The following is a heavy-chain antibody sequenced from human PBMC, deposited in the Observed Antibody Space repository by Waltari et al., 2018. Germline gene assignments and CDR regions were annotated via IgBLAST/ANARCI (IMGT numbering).Heavy chain of an antibody. CDR3: ARLRVGATEYYFDY. V-gene: IGHV4-38-2*01. D-gene: IGHD1-26*01. Sequence: QVQLQESGPGLVKPSETLSLTCAVPGYSISSGYYWAWIRPPPGKGLEWIGSIYQSGSTYYNPSLKSRVTISVDTSKNQFSLKLSSVTAADTAVYYCARLRVGATEYYFDYWGQGTLVTVSS. J-gene: IGHJ4*02. CDR2: IYQSGST. CDR1: GYSISSGYY.